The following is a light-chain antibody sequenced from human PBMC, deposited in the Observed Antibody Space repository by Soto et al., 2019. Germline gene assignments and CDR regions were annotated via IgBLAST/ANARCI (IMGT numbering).Light chain of an antibody. V-gene: IGKV1-5*01. CDR1: QSINAW. CDR2: DAS. CDR3: QQYNSYST. J-gene: IGKJ1*01. Sequence: DIQVTQSPSTLSASVGDRVTITCRASQSINAWLAWYQQKPGKAPKLLIYDASSLESGVPSRFSGSGSGTEFTLTISSLQPDDFATYYCQQYNSYSTFGQGTKVDI.